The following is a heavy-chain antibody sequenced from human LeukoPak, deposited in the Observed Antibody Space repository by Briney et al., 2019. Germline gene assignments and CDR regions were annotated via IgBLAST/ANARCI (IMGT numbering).Heavy chain of an antibody. Sequence: ASVKVSCKASGYTFTNYARNWVRQAPGQGLEWMGWMNTNTGNPTYDQGFTGRFVFSLDTSASTTYLQLSSLKAEDTAVYYCARGGYCSGGSCSSAGLSHWGQGTLVTVSS. CDR3: ARGGYCSGGSCSSAGLSH. D-gene: IGHD2-15*01. CDR1: GYTFTNYA. CDR2: MNTNTGNP. V-gene: IGHV7-4-1*02. J-gene: IGHJ4*02.